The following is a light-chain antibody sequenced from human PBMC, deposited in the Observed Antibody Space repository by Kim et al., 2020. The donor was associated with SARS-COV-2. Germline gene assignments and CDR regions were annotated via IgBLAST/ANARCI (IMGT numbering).Light chain of an antibody. CDR1: QSNSSY. Sequence: SASVGDRVTIACRASQSNSSYLNWYQQKPGKAPKVLIYAASSLQSGVPSRFSGSGSGTDFTLTISSLQPEDFATYYCQQSYSTPYTFGQGTKLEI. CDR3: QQSYSTPYT. V-gene: IGKV1-39*01. CDR2: AAS. J-gene: IGKJ2*01.